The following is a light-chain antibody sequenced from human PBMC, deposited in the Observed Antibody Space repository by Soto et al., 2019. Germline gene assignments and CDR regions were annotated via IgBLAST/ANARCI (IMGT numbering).Light chain of an antibody. CDR1: SGSIASNY. V-gene: IGLV6-57*02. CDR2: EDN. Sequence: NFMLTQPHSVSESPGKTVTISCTGSSGSIASNYVQWYQQRPGSAPTTVIYEDNQRPSGVPDRFSGSIDSSSNSASLTISGLKTEDEADYYCASWDGSLSGHVFGTGTKLTVL. J-gene: IGLJ1*01. CDR3: ASWDGSLSGHV.